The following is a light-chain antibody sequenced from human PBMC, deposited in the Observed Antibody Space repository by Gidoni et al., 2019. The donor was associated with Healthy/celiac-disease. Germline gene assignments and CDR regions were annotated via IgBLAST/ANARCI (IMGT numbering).Light chain of an antibody. CDR2: AAS. CDR3: QQSYSTLRT. V-gene: IGKV1-39*01. J-gene: IGKJ1*01. Sequence: DIQMTQSPSSLSASVGDRVTITCRASQSSSSYLNWYQQKPGKAPKLLIDAASSLQSWVPSRFSGSGSGTDFTLTISSLQPEDFATYYCQQSYSTLRTFGQGTKVEIK. CDR1: QSSSSY.